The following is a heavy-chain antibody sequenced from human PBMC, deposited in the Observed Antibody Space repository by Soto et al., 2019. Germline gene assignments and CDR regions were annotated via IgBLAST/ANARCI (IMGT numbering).Heavy chain of an antibody. D-gene: IGHD1-1*01. CDR2: IYRGGDT. CDR1: GLGVSNNY. V-gene: IGHV3-66*01. CDR3: ACCHWHGPNDY. J-gene: IGHJ4*02. Sequence: EVQLEESGGGLVQPGGSLRLSCAASGLGVSNNYIRWVRHGPGKGLEWVSVIYRGGDTYYADSVQGRFTISRDNSKNTVYLQMNNLKDDDTAVYYCACCHWHGPNDYWGQGTLVTVS.